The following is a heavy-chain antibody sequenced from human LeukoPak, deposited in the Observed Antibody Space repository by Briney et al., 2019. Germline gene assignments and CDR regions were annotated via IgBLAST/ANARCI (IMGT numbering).Heavy chain of an antibody. CDR1: GYTFTSYY. CDR3: ATGFLGVGELFYSFDY. Sequence: GASVKVSCKASGYTFTSYYIHWVRQAPGQGLEWMGIINPSGGITTYAQKFQGRVTMTRDTSTSTVYMELSSLRSEDTAVYYCATGFLGVGELFYSFDYWGQGTLVTVSS. V-gene: IGHV1-46*01. D-gene: IGHD3-10*01. J-gene: IGHJ4*02. CDR2: INPSGGIT.